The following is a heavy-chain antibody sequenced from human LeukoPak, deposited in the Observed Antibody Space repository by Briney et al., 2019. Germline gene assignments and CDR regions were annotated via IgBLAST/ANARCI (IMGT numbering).Heavy chain of an antibody. CDR1: GFMFDDYD. Sequence: PGGSLRLSCAASGFMFDDYDMSWVRQAPGKGLEWVSGINWNAGSTAYADSVKGRFTISRDNAKNSLYLQMNSLRAEDTALYYCARAFKYSMSGYYFDYWGHGTLVTVSS. CDR2: INWNAGST. J-gene: IGHJ4*01. V-gene: IGHV3-20*04. D-gene: IGHD2-21*01. CDR3: ARAFKYSMSGYYFDY.